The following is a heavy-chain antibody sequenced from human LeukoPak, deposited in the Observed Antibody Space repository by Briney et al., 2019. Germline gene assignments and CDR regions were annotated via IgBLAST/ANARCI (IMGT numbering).Heavy chain of an antibody. D-gene: IGHD4-17*01. CDR3: ARPPTVTPFSAEYFQH. CDR2: ISHDGSTK. Sequence: GRSLRLSCSASGFTLRSYGMHWVRQAPGKGLEWVAVISHDGSTKYYADSVNGRFTISRDNSKNTLYLQMNSLRPEDTAVYYCARPPTVTPFSAEYFQHWGQGTLVTVSS. V-gene: IGHV3-30*03. J-gene: IGHJ1*01. CDR1: GFTLRSYG.